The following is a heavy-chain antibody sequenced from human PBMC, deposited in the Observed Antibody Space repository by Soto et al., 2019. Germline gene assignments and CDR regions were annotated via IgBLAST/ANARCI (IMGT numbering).Heavy chain of an antibody. CDR2: IIPIFGTA. CDR3: ARSDILTGYGTYGMDV. V-gene: IGHV1-69*13. CDR1: GGTFSSYA. Sequence: GASVKVSCKASGGTFSSYAISWVRQAPGQGLEWMGGIIPIFGTANYAQKFQGRVTITADESTSTAYMELSSLRSEDTAVYYCARSDILTGYGTYGMDVWGQGTTVTVSS. D-gene: IGHD3-9*01. J-gene: IGHJ6*02.